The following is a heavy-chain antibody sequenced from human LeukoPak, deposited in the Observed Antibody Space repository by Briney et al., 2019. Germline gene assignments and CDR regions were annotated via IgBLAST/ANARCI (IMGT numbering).Heavy chain of an antibody. D-gene: IGHD3-3*01. Sequence: ASVKVSCKASGYTFTSYGISWVRQAPGQGLEWVGWINTNTGNPTYAQGFTGRFVFSLDTSVSTAYLQISSLKAEDTAVYYCARVGYYDFWSGHSEYNRFDPWGQGTLVTVSS. CDR3: ARVGYYDFWSGHSEYNRFDP. CDR1: GYTFTSYG. J-gene: IGHJ5*02. CDR2: INTNTGNP. V-gene: IGHV7-4-1*02.